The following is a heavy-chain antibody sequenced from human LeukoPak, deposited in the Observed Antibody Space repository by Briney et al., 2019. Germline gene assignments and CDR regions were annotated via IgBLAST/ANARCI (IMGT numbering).Heavy chain of an antibody. Sequence: GASVKVSCKASGYTFTSYGISWVRQAPGQGLEWMGWISAYNGNTNYAQKLQGRVTMTTDTSTSTAYMELRSLRSDDTAVYYCARAPDGYINGDFDYWGQGTLVTVSS. V-gene: IGHV1-18*01. CDR2: ISAYNGNT. CDR1: GYTFTSYG. D-gene: IGHD5-24*01. J-gene: IGHJ4*02. CDR3: ARAPDGYINGDFDY.